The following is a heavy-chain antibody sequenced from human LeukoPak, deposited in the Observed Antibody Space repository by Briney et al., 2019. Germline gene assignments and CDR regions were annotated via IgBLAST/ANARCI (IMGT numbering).Heavy chain of an antibody. CDR3: ARGGIYGSGSYYFAY. V-gene: IGHV3-48*03. CDR2: ISSSGSTI. CDR1: GFTFSSYE. D-gene: IGHD3-10*01. J-gene: IGHJ4*02. Sequence: GGSLRLSCAASGFTFSSYEMNWVRQAPGKGLEWVSYISSSGSTIYYADSVKGRFTISRDNAKNSLYLQMNSLRAEDTAVYYCARGGIYGSGSYYFAYWGQGTLVTVSS.